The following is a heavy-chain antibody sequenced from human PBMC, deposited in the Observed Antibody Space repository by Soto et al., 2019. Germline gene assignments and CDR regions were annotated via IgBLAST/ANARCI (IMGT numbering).Heavy chain of an antibody. V-gene: IGHV3-48*01. Sequence: EVQLVESGGGLVQPGGSLRLSCEASGFTFSNFGINWVRQAPGKGLEWVSHISSSSTTIYYGRYVKGRFTIYRDNAKNSLSLQMSSLRGEATAVYCCATSFMTTTGTTAWGQGPRVTVSS. D-gene: IGHD1-1*01. CDR1: GFTFSNFG. J-gene: IGHJ4*02. CDR3: ATSFMTTTGTTA. CDR2: ISSSSTTI.